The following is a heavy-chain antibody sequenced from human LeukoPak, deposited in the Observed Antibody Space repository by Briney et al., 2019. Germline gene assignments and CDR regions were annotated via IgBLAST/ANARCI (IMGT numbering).Heavy chain of an antibody. CDR3: ATDRGSGGAFDI. Sequence: ASVKISCKVSGYTFTDYYMHWVQQAPGKGLEWMGLVDPEDGETIYAEKFQGRVTITADTSTDTAYMELSSLRSEDAAVYYCATDRGSGGAFDIWGQGTMVTVSS. J-gene: IGHJ3*02. CDR2: VDPEDGET. V-gene: IGHV1-69-2*01. CDR1: GYTFTDYY. D-gene: IGHD3-10*01.